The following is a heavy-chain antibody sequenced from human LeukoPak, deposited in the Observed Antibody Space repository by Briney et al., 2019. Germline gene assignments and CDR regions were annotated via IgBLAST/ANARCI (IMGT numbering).Heavy chain of an antibody. V-gene: IGHV1-2*02. Sequence: GASVKVSCKASGYTFTGYYMHWVRQAPGQGLEWMGWINPNSGGTNYAQKFQGRVTMTRDTSISTAYMELSTLRPDDTAVYYCARDGDSSSSGAFDIWGQGTMVTVSS. D-gene: IGHD6-6*01. J-gene: IGHJ3*02. CDR2: INPNSGGT. CDR1: GYTFTGYY. CDR3: ARDGDSSSSGAFDI.